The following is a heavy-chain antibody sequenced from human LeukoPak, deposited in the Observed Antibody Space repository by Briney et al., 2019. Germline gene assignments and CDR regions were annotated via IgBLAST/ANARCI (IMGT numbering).Heavy chain of an antibody. D-gene: IGHD3-16*01. V-gene: IGHV4-59*01. CDR3: ARDLGGKLTG. J-gene: IGHJ4*02. CDR1: GGSISSYY. CDR2: IYYSGST. Sequence: SETLSLTCTVSGGSISSYYWSWIRQPPGKGMEWIGYIYYSGSTNYNPSLKSRVTISVDTSKNQFSLKLSSVTAADTAVYYCARDLGGKLTGWGQGTLVTVSS.